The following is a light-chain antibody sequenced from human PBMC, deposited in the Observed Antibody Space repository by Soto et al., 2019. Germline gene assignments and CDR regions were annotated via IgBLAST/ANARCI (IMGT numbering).Light chain of an antibody. Sequence: QSALTQPRSVSGSPGQSVTISCTGTSSDVGGYNYVSWYQQLPGKAPQLIIYDVSKRPSGVPDRFSGSKSGNTASLTISGLQADDEADYYCCSYAGSYTLVFGGGTKLTVL. V-gene: IGLV2-11*01. CDR2: DVS. CDR3: CSYAGSYTLV. J-gene: IGLJ2*01. CDR1: SSDVGGYNY.